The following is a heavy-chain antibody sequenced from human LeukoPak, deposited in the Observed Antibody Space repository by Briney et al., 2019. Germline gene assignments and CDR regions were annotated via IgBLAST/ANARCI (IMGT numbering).Heavy chain of an antibody. J-gene: IGHJ6*01. V-gene: IGHV4-28*05. CDR2: IYYSGSI. CDR3: GRTMLSSQNVQSMGL. D-gene: IGHD1-26*01. Sequence: SDTLSLTCAVSGYSISSSNWWGWIRQPPGKGLEWIGYIYYSGSIYYNPSLKSRVTMSVDTSKNQSSLKLSSVTAVDTAVYYFGRTMLSSQNVQSMGLWGPGTPVPVSS. CDR1: GYSISSSNW.